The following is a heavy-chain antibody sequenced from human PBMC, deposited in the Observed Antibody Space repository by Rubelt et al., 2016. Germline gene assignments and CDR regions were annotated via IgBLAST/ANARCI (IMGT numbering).Heavy chain of an antibody. CDR2: INHSGST. Sequence: QLQLQESGPGLVKPSETLSLTCTVSGGSISSSSYYWGWIRQPPGKGLEWIGEINHSGSTNYSPSLRGRLASSFDTPKNHFSLKLSAVTAADTAVYYCARDVISRGPALDYWGQGTLVTVSS. V-gene: IGHV4-39*07. CDR1: GGSISSSSYY. D-gene: IGHD2-15*01. J-gene: IGHJ4*02. CDR3: ARDVISRGPALDY.